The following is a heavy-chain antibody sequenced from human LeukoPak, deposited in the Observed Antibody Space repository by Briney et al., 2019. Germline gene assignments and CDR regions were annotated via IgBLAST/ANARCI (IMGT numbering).Heavy chain of an antibody. V-gene: IGHV3-48*04. CDR3: AKVSYYDSGSRRIDP. J-gene: IGHJ5*02. D-gene: IGHD3-10*01. CDR1: GFTFSSYS. CDR2: IRSHSNTI. Sequence: PGGSLRLSCAASGFTFSSYSMIWVRQAPGKGLEWISYIRSHSNTIYYADSVKGRFTISRDNAKNSLYLQMNSLRAEDTAVYYCAKVSYYDSGSRRIDPWGQGTLVTVPS.